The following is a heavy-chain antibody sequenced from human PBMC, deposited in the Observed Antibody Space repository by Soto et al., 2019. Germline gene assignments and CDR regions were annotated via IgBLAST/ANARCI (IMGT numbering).Heavy chain of an antibody. D-gene: IGHD3-22*01. CDR2: INHSGST. CDR3: ARGPRLDSSGYYRFDY. Sequence: SETLSLTCAVYGGSFSGYYWSWIRQPPGKGLEWIGEINHSGSTNYNPSLKSRVTISVDTSKNQFSLKLSSVTAADTAVYYCARGPRLDSSGYYRFDYWGQGTLVTVSS. CDR1: GGSFSGYY. J-gene: IGHJ4*02. V-gene: IGHV4-34*01.